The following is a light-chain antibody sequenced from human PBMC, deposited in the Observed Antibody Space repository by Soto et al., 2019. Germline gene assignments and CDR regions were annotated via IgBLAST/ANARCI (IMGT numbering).Light chain of an antibody. CDR3: QQYNNWPPWT. V-gene: IGKV3-15*01. J-gene: IGKJ1*01. CDR2: GAS. CDR1: QSVTAY. Sequence: EIVMTQSPATLSVSQGERATLSCRASQSVTAYLAWYQQKPGQAPRLLIYGASTRATGIPARFSGSGSGTEFTLTISSLQSEDFAVYYCQQYNNWPPWTFGQGTKVDIK.